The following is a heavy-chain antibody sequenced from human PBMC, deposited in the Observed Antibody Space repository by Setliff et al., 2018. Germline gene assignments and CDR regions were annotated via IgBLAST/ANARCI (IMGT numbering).Heavy chain of an antibody. J-gene: IGHJ5*02. CDR1: GDSISSGSYY. Sequence: SETLSLTCTVSGDSISSGSYYWSWIRQPAGKGLEWIGQIHTSGSTNYSPSLKSRVAISIDTSKNQFSLKLNSVTATDTALYYCARRTFGSGRFDPWGQGTLVTVSS. CDR3: ARRTFGSGRFDP. CDR2: IHTSGST. D-gene: IGHD3-16*01. V-gene: IGHV4-61*09.